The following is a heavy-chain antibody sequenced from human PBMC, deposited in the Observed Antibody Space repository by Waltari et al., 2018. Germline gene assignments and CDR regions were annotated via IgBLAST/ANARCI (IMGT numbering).Heavy chain of an antibody. V-gene: IGHV3-23*01. Sequence: EVQLLESGGGLVQPGGSLRPSCAASGFTFSIYAMSWVRQATGRGLEWVSAISGSGGSTYYADSVKGRFTISRDNSKNTLYLQMNSLRAEDTAVYYCAKGGDIVVVPAAIGEDYWGQGTLVTVSS. D-gene: IGHD2-2*02. CDR2: ISGSGGST. CDR1: GFTFSIYA. J-gene: IGHJ4*02. CDR3: AKGGDIVVVPAAIGEDY.